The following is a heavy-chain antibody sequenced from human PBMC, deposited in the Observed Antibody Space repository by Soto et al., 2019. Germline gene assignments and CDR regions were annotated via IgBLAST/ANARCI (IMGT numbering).Heavy chain of an antibody. Sequence: ASVKVSCKASGYTFTNNDVTWVRQATGQGLEWMGWVNPGSGDTGYAQKFQGRVTMTRNISIATAYMELSSLRSEDTAIYYCARMASFGSLNWFDPWGQGTLVTVSS. V-gene: IGHV1-8*01. D-gene: IGHD5-18*01. CDR1: GYTFTNND. CDR2: VNPGSGDT. J-gene: IGHJ5*02. CDR3: ARMASFGSLNWFDP.